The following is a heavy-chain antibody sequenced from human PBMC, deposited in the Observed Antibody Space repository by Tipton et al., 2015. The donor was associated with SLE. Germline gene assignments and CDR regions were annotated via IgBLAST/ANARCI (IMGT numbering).Heavy chain of an antibody. D-gene: IGHD2-15*01. J-gene: IGHJ4*02. V-gene: IGHV4-59*01. CDR3: AGSDTPFDY. CDR1: GGSISSYY. CDR2: IYYSGST. Sequence: TLSLTCTVSGGSISSYYWSWIRQPPGKGLEWIGYIYYSGSTNYNPSLRSRVTLSIDTSKNQFSLKVTSVTASDTAVYYCAGSDTPFDYWGQGTLVTVSS.